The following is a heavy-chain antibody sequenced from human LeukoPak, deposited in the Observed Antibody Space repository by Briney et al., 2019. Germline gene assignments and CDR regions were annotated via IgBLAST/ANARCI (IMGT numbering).Heavy chain of an antibody. CDR3: ARTYYDISTGYPGYYFDY. V-gene: IGHV4-31*03. J-gene: IGHJ4*02. D-gene: IGHD3-9*01. Sequence: SQTLSLTCTVSGGSISSSGYYWSWIRQHAGKGLEWIGYIYYRGSTYFNPSLKSRITISVDTSKNQFSLTLSSVTAADAAVYFCARTYYDISTGYPGYYFDYWGQGTLVTVSS. CDR1: GGSISSSGYY. CDR2: IYYRGST.